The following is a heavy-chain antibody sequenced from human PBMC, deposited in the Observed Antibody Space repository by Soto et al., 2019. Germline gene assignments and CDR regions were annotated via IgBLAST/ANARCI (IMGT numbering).Heavy chain of an antibody. J-gene: IGHJ1*01. D-gene: IGHD3-22*01. CDR3: ARDRVESGYPEYFQH. CDR1: GFTVSSNY. V-gene: IGHV3-53*01. CDR2: IYSGGST. Sequence: EVQLVESGGGWIQPGGSLRLSWAASGFTVSSNYMSWVRQAPGKGLEWVSVIYSGGSTYYADSVKGRFTISRDNSKNTLYLQMNSLRAEDTAVYYCARDRVESGYPEYFQHWGQGTLVTVSS.